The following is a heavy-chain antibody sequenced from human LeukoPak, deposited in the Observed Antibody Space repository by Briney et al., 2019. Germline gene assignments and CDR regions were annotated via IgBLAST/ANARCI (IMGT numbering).Heavy chain of an antibody. CDR3: ARGPPWGYYMDV. Sequence: ASVKVSCKASGYALTGYYMHWVRQAPGQGLEWMGWINPNSGGTNYAQKFQGRVTMTRDTSISTAYMELSRLRSDDTAVYYCARGPPWGYYMDVWGKGTTVTVSS. CDR1: GYALTGYY. V-gene: IGHV1-2*02. D-gene: IGHD7-27*01. CDR2: INPNSGGT. J-gene: IGHJ6*03.